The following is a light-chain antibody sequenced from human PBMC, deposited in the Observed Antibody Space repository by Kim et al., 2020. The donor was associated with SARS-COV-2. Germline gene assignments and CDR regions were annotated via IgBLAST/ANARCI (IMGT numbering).Light chain of an antibody. J-gene: IGKJ5*01. CDR2: KAS. CDR1: QSIYSY. V-gene: IGKV1-5*03. Sequence: DIQMTQSPSTLSASVGDRVTITCRASQSIYSYLAWYQQKPGNVPKILIYKASTLESGVPSRFSGSESGTEFTLTISSLQPDDFATYYCQKFYTYQITFGKGRRREIK. CDR3: QKFYTYQIT.